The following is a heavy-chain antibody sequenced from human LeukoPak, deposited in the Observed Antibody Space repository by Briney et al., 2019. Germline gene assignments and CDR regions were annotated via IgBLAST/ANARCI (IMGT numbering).Heavy chain of an antibody. V-gene: IGHV3-7*01. Sequence: GGSLRLSCAASGLTFSSYWMSWVRQAPGKGLEWVGNIKQDGREKYYVDSVKGRFTISRDNAKNSLYLQMNSLRAEDTAVYYCARAGGTYYGIAFDIWGQGTMVTVSS. CDR3: ARAGGTYYGIAFDI. CDR2: IKQDGREK. CDR1: GLTFSSYW. J-gene: IGHJ3*02. D-gene: IGHD1-26*01.